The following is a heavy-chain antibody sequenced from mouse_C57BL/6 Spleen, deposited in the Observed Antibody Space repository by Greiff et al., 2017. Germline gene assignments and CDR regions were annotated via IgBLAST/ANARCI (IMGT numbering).Heavy chain of an antibody. CDR3: ARRITTVVAEAMDY. J-gene: IGHJ4*01. D-gene: IGHD1-1*01. CDR1: GYTFTSYG. CDR2: IYPRSGNT. Sequence: QVQLQQSGAELARPGASVKLSCKASGYTFTSYGISWVKQRTGQGLEWIGEIYPRSGNTYYNEKFKGKATLTADKSSSTAYMELRSLTSEDSAVYFCARRITTVVAEAMDYWGQGTSVTVSS. V-gene: IGHV1-81*01.